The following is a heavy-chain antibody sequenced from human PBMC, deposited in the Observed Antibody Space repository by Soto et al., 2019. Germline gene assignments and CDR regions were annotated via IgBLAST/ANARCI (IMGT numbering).Heavy chain of an antibody. D-gene: IGHD1-1*01. CDR2: TYYRSRWYH. J-gene: IGHJ3*02. Sequence: SHTLSLTCAISGYSVSSGTVVWNAIRLSPSRGLEWLGRTYYRSRWYHEYVVFLQSRISINPDTSKNHYTLQLNSVTPEDTAVHYCARGIYDTSVGTAFDIWGQGTKVTVSS. CDR3: ARGIYDTSVGTAFDI. V-gene: IGHV6-1*01. CDR1: GYSVSSGTVV.